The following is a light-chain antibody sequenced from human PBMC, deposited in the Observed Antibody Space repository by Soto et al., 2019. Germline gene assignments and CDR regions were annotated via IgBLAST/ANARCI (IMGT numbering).Light chain of an antibody. V-gene: IGKV3-15*01. CDR3: QHFTRWPAT. Sequence: EIVMTQSPATLSVSPGERVTLSCRASQYISNALAWYQQKPGQAPRLLIYDASIRATACPARFSGSGSGTEFSLTISSLQSEDFAIYYCQHFTRWPATFGQGTKVEIK. CDR2: DAS. CDR1: QYISNA. J-gene: IGKJ1*01.